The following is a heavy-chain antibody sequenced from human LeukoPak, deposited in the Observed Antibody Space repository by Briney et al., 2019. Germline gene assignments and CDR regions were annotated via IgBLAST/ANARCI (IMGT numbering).Heavy chain of an antibody. V-gene: IGHV4-34*01. D-gene: IGHD1-7*01. CDR1: GGSFSNYY. CDR2: INDRGTV. Sequence: SETLSLTCAVYGGSFSNYYWRWIRQSPGKGLEWIGEINDRGTVNYNPSLMSRVTISVDKSKNQFSLKLSSVTAADTAVYYCARRWNYGRNYYIDVWGKGATVSVSS. J-gene: IGHJ6*03. CDR3: ARRWNYGRNYYIDV.